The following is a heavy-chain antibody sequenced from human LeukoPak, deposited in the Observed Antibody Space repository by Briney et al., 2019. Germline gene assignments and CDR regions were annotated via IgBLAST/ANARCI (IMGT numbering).Heavy chain of an antibody. CDR2: ISGSGTTK. D-gene: IGHD2-8*01. CDR3: ARGLIVNATHDI. Sequence: PGGSLRLSCAASGFIFSDYEMNWVRQAPGKGLEWVSYISGSGTTKYYADSVKGRFSISRDNAKNSLYPQMNSLRAEETAAYYCARGLIVNATHDIWGQGTLVTVSS. CDR1: GFIFSDYE. V-gene: IGHV3-48*03. J-gene: IGHJ4*01.